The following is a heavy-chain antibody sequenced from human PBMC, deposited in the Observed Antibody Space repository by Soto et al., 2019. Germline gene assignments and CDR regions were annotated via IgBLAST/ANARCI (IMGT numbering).Heavy chain of an antibody. CDR3: ARDLRSGWYGYYYYGMDV. V-gene: IGHV4-4*02. CDR1: GCSISSSNW. CDR2: IYHSGST. Sequence: SETVSLTCAVSGCSISSSNWWTWVRQPPGKGLEWIGEIYHSGSTNYNPSLKSRVTISVDKSKNQFSLKLSSVTAADTAVYYCARDLRSGWYGYYYYGMDVWGQGTTVT. D-gene: IGHD6-19*01. J-gene: IGHJ6*02.